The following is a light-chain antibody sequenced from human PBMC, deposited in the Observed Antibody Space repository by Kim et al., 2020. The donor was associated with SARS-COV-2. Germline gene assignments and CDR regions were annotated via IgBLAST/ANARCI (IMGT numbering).Light chain of an antibody. J-gene: IGLJ2*01. CDR1: SNDVGGYNY. Sequence: PGQSSPISCTGTSNDVGGYNYVSWYQQHPGKAPKLMIYDVSNRPSGVPDRFSGSKSGNTASLTISGLQPEDEADYYCCSYAGSYTVFGGGTQLTVL. V-gene: IGLV2-11*03. CDR3: CSYAGSYTV. CDR2: DVS.